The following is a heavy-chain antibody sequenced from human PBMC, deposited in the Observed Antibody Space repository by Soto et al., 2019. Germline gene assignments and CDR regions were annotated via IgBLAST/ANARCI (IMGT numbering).Heavy chain of an antibody. CDR1: GYTFTSYG. CDR2: ISAYNGNT. D-gene: IGHD6-19*01. Sequence: ASVKVSCKASGYTFTSYGISWVRQAPGQGLEWMGWISAYNGNTNYAQKLQGRVTMTTDTSTSTAYMELRSLRSDDTAVYYCAREQWLPGDYYYMDVWGKGTTVTVSS. J-gene: IGHJ6*03. CDR3: AREQWLPGDYYYMDV. V-gene: IGHV1-18*01.